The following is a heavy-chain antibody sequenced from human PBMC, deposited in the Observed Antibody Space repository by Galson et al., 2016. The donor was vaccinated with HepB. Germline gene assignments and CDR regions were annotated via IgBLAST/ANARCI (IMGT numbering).Heavy chain of an antibody. Sequence: SLRLSCAASGFIFKDYAMRWVRQAPGKGLEWVSSISWNSGSIGYADSVKGRFTISRDNAKNSLYLQMNSLRAEDTAFYYCAQDKASMSVGATNFLHWGQGTLVTVSS. CDR2: ISWNSGSI. CDR3: AQDKASMSVGATNFLH. CDR1: GFIFKDYA. V-gene: IGHV3-9*01. J-gene: IGHJ1*01. D-gene: IGHD1-26*01.